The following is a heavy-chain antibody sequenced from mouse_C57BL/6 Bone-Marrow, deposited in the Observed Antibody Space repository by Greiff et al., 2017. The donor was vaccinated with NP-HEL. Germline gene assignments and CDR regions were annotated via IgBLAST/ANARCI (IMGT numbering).Heavy chain of an antibody. Sequence: VMLVESGPGLVAPSQSLSITCTVSGFSLTSYAISWVRQPPGKGLEWLGVIWTGGGTNYNSAPKSSLSISKDNSKSQVFLKMNRLQTDDTARYYCARTLWLRGSYFDYWGQGTTLTVSA. CDR3: ARTLWLRGSYFDY. D-gene: IGHD2-2*01. V-gene: IGHV2-9-1*01. CDR2: IWTGGGT. CDR1: GFSLTSYA. J-gene: IGHJ2*01.